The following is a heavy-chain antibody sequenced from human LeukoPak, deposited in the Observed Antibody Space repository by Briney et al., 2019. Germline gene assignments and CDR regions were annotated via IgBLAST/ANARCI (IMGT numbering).Heavy chain of an antibody. J-gene: IGHJ4*02. CDR1: GGTFSSYA. D-gene: IGHD5-18*01. V-gene: IGHV1-69*05. CDR2: IIPIFGTA. Sequence: GSSVKVSCKASGGTFSSYAISWVRQAPGQGLEGMGGIIPIFGTANYAQKFQGRVTITTDESTSTAYMELSSLRSEDTAVYYCARKRGGDWLLDYWGQGTLVTVSS. CDR3: ARKRGGDWLLDY.